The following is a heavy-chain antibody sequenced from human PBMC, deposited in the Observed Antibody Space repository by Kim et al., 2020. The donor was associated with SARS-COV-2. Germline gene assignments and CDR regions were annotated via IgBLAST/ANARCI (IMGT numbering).Heavy chain of an antibody. Sequence: SETLSLTCTVSGGSISSYYWSWIRQPPGKGLEWIGYIYYSGSTNYNPSLKSRVTISVDTSKNQFSLKLSSVTAADTAVYYCARSVDGYNWDAFDIWGQGTMVTVSS. V-gene: IGHV4-59*08. CDR1: GGSISSYY. CDR2: IYYSGST. D-gene: IGHD5-12*01. CDR3: ARSVDGYNWDAFDI. J-gene: IGHJ3*02.